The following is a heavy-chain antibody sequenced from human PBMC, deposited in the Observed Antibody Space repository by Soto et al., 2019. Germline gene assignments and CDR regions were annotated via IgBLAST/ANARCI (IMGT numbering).Heavy chain of an antibody. V-gene: IGHV5-51*01. D-gene: IGHD4-17*01. CDR1: GYSFTSYW. Sequence: GESLKISCKGSGYSFTSYWIGWVRQMPGKGLEWMGIIYPGDSDTRYSPSFQGQVTISADKSISTAYLQWSSLKASDTAMYYCASTTMTTVTPFDYWGQGTLVTVSS. CDR2: IYPGDSDT. CDR3: ASTTMTTVTPFDY. J-gene: IGHJ4*02.